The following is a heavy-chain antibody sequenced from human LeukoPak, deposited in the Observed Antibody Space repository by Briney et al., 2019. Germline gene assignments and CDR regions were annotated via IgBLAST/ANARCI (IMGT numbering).Heavy chain of an antibody. D-gene: IGHD6-6*01. V-gene: IGHV4-34*01. CDR2: INHSGST. Sequence: SETLSLTCAVYGGSLSDNYWSWIRQPPGKGLEWIGEINHSGSTNYNPSLKSRVTISVDTSKNQFSLKLTSVTAADTAVYYCARSNIAVRRGDNWFDPWGQGTLVTVSS. J-gene: IGHJ5*02. CDR3: ARSNIAVRRGDNWFDP. CDR1: GGSLSDNY.